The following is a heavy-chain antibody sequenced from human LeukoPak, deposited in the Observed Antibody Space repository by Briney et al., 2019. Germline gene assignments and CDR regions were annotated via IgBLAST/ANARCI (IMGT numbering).Heavy chain of an antibody. CDR3: AKDLGPYCSGGSCHGCAY. Sequence: GGSLRLSCAASGFTFSSYGMHWVRQAPGKGLEWVAVISYDGSNKYYADSVKGRFTISRDNSKNTLYLQMNSLRAEDTAVYYCAKDLGPYCSGGSCHGCAYWGQGTLVTVSS. D-gene: IGHD2-15*01. CDR2: ISYDGSNK. V-gene: IGHV3-30*18. CDR1: GFTFSSYG. J-gene: IGHJ4*02.